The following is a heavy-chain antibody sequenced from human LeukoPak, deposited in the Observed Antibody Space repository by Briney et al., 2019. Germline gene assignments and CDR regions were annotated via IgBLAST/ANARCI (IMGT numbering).Heavy chain of an antibody. CDR1: GGSFSGYY. Sequence: SETLSLTCAVYGGSFSGYYWSWIRQPPGKGLEWIGEINHSGSTNYNPSLKSRVTISVDTSKNQFSLKLSSVTAADTAVYYCARGYSRVVVTAIPFGYWGQGTLVTVSS. D-gene: IGHD2-21*02. J-gene: IGHJ4*02. CDR2: INHSGST. V-gene: IGHV4-34*01. CDR3: ARGYSRVVVTAIPFGY.